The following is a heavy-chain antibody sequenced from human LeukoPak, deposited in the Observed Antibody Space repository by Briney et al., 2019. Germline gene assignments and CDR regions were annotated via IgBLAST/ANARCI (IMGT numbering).Heavy chain of an antibody. V-gene: IGHV4-34*01. CDR3: ARKYSSVNYMDV. CDR2: INHSGST. Sequence: PSETLSLTCAVYGGSFSGYYWSWIRQPPGKGLEWIGEINHSGSTNYNPSLKSRVTISVDTSKNQFSLKLSSVTAADTAVYYCARKYSSVNYMDVWGKGTTVTVSS. CDR1: GGSFSGYY. J-gene: IGHJ6*03. D-gene: IGHD6-19*01.